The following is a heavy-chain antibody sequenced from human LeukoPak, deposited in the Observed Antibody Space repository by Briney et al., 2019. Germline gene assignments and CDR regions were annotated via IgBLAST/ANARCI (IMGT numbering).Heavy chain of an antibody. CDR2: MYYSGPT. D-gene: IGHD2-8*01. J-gene: IGHJ6*03. V-gene: IGHV4-39*01. CDR1: GGSIPSSRYY. CDR3: ATYPNYYYMDV. Sequence: SSETLSLTCTVSGGSIPSSRYYWGWIRQPPGKGLEWIGNMYYSGPTYYNPSLRSRVTISVDTSKNQFSLNLTSVTAADTAVYYCATYPNYYYMDVGGKGTPV.